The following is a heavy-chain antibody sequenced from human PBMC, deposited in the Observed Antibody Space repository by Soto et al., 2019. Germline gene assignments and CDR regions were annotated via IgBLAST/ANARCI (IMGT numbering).Heavy chain of an antibody. D-gene: IGHD6-25*01. CDR2: ISSSGSTI. J-gene: IGHJ6*02. Sequence: GGSLRLSCAASGFTFSSYEMNWVRQAQGKGLEWVSYISSSGSTIYYPDSVKGRFTISRDNAKNSLYLQMNSLRAEDTAVYYCARYRRGSGYSYYYYGMDVWGQGTTVTVSS. CDR1: GFTFSSYE. V-gene: IGHV3-48*03. CDR3: ARYRRGSGYSYYYYGMDV.